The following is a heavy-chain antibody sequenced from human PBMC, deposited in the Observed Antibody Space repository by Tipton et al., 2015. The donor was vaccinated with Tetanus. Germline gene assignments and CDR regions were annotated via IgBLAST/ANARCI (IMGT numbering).Heavy chain of an antibody. V-gene: IGHV4-34*01. CDR1: GASFSDYY. D-gene: IGHD5-18*01. J-gene: IGHJ2*01. CDR3: ARGVSYSYGPRGFDL. Sequence: TLSPTCAVYGASFSDYYWSWIRQSPGKGLEWIGEINHSGSTTYSPSFKSRVTISVDTPKNQFSLKLTSLTVADTAVYYCARGVSYSYGPRGFDLWGRGTLVTVSS. CDR2: INHSGST.